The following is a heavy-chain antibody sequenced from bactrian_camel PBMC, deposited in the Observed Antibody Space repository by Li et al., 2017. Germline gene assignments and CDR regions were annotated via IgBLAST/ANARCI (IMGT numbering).Heavy chain of an antibody. D-gene: IGHD4*01. V-gene: IGHV3S60*01. Sequence: HVQLVESGGGSVQAGGSLKLTCAGSAYILKQCGMGWFRQAPGKEENLVSLRRDGTTVYSDSVKGRFTVSEDAYTLRLQMDNLKPEDTAMYYCAAPGPRCDFNAVRYSVWGQGTQVTVS. CDR3: AAPGPRCDFNAVRYSV. CDR2: LRRDGTT. CDR1: AYILKQCG. J-gene: IGHJ4*01.